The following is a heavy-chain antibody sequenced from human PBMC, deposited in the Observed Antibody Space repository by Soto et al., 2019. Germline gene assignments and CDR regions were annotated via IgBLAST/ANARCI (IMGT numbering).Heavy chain of an antibody. J-gene: IGHJ6*02. V-gene: IGHV4-59*01. D-gene: IGHD3-22*01. CDR3: ARENPNEYYYDSSALPPHGMDV. Sequence: PSETLSLTCTVSGGSISSYYWSWIRQPPGKGLEWIGYIYYSGSTNYNPSLKSRVTISVDTSKNQFSLKLSSVTAADTAVYYCARENPNEYYYDSSALPPHGMDVWGQGTTVTV. CDR2: IYYSGST. CDR1: GGSISSYY.